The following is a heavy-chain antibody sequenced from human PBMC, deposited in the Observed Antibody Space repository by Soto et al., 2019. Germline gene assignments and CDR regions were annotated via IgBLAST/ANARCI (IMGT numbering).Heavy chain of an antibody. CDR1: GYTFTSYG. D-gene: IGHD3-10*01. V-gene: IGHV1-18*01. J-gene: IGHJ5*02. CDR2: ISAYNGNT. Sequence: QVQLVQSGAEVKKPGASVKVSCKASGYTFTSYGISWVRQAPGQGLEWMGWISAYNGNTNYAQKLQGRVTMTTDTSTSTAYMELRSLRSDDTAVYYCARDTHYYGSGSYYFRSPSCWFDPWAREPWSPSPQ. CDR3: ARDTHYYGSGSYYFRSPSCWFDP.